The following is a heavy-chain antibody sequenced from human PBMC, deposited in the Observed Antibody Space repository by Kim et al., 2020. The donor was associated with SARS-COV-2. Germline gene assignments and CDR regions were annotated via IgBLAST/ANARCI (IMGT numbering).Heavy chain of an antibody. V-gene: IGHV3-33*01. CDR3: ARDKLLTSLDH. D-gene: IGHD4-17*01. J-gene: IGHJ4*02. Sequence: GGSLRLSCVVSGINFRASGMHWVRQAPGKGLEWVAMIWSDGSYKYYADSVKGRFTISRDNSNDMLYLQMNSLRAEDTAVYYCARDKLLTSLDHWGQGTLVIVSS. CDR2: IWSDGSYK. CDR1: GINFRASG.